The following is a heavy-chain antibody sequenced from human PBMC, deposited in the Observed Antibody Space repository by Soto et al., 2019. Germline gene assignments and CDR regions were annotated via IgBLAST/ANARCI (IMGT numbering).Heavy chain of an antibody. Sequence: QVQLVQSGAEVKKPGASVKVSCKASGYTFTSYGISWVRQAPGQGLEWMGWISTYNGNTKYAQKLQGRVTMTTDTSTGTAYMELRSLRSDDTDVFYGAREMVRGVGSDYWGQGTLVTVAS. CDR3: AREMVRGVGSDY. V-gene: IGHV1-18*01. D-gene: IGHD3-10*01. CDR2: ISTYNGNT. J-gene: IGHJ4*02. CDR1: GYTFTSYG.